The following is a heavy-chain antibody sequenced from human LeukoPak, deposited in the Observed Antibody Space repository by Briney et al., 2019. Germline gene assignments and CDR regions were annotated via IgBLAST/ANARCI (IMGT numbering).Heavy chain of an antibody. Sequence: PGGSLRLSCAASGFPFSSYWMHWVRQAPGKGLVWVSRINIDGSNTNYADSVKGRFTISRDNAKNTLYLQMDRMRAEDTAVYYSARSLGGAYDYWGQGTLVTVSS. CDR2: INIDGSNT. CDR3: ARSLGGAYDY. CDR1: GFPFSSYW. D-gene: IGHD1-26*01. J-gene: IGHJ4*02. V-gene: IGHV3-74*01.